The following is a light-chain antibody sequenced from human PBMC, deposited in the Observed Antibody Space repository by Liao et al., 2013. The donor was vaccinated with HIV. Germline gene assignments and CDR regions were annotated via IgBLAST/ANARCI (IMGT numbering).Light chain of an antibody. CDR3: HAWDDTSKQPV. CDR1: KLGDKY. J-gene: IGLJ3*02. Sequence: SYELTQPPSVSVSPGQTASITCSGDKLGDKYACWYQQKPGQSPVLVIYQDSNRPSGIPERFSGSNSGNTATLTISRVEDVDEAKYYCHAWDDTSKQPVFGGGTKLTVL. V-gene: IGLV3-1*01. CDR2: QDS.